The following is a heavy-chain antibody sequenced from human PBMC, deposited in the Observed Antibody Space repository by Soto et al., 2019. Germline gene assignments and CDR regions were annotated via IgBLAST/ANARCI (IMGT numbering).Heavy chain of an antibody. D-gene: IGHD2-15*01. V-gene: IGHV1-69*01. J-gene: IGHJ4*02. CDR1: GGTFSSYA. CDR2: IIPIFGTA. Sequence: QVQLVQSGAEVKKPGSSVKVSCKASGGTFSSYAISWVRQAPGQGLEWMGGIIPIFGTANYAQKFQGRVTITADESTSTAYMELSRLRSEDTDVYYCARGNCSGGSCYSTFDYWGQGTLVTVSS. CDR3: ARGNCSGGSCYSTFDY.